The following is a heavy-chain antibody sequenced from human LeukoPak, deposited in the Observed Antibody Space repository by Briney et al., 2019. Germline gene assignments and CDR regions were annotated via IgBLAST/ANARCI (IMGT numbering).Heavy chain of an antibody. CDR3: ARDPAYGALDY. V-gene: IGHV3-7*01. Sequence: GGSLILSCAASTFTFSSDYMSWVRQTPGKGLEWVANIKPDGSEKAYGDSVKGRFSISRDNAKNSVYLQMNSLRVDDTAVYYCARDPAYGALDYWGQGTLVTVSS. CDR1: TFTFSSDY. D-gene: IGHD4-17*01. CDR2: IKPDGSEK. J-gene: IGHJ4*02.